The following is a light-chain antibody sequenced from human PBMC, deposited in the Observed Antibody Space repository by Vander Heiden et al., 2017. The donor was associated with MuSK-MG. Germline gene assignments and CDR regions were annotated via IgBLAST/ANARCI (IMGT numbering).Light chain of an antibody. CDR1: QSISSH. CDR3: HQSYSTPRT. Sequence: DIQLTQSPSSLSASVRDTVTITCRATQSISSHLNWSKQKPGKAPKLLIYAASSLQSRVPSRFSGSGSGTDFPLTIRSLQPEDFATYYCHQSYSTPRTFGQGTKVEIK. CDR2: AAS. J-gene: IGKJ1*01. V-gene: IGKV1-39*01.